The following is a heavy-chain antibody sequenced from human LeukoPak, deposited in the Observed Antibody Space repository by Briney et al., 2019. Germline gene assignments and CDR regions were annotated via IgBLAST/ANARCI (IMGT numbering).Heavy chain of an antibody. J-gene: IGHJ4*02. CDR2: ADYSGGT. CDR1: GDSVSSVTDY. D-gene: IGHD6-19*01. Sequence: PSETLSLTCTVAGDSVSSVTDYWAWIRQPPGKGLEWIASADYSGGTYYNPSLKSRVAISADMSKKQISLTLTSVTGADTAVYYCAGERGEEYSSGWYKTNYFDNWGQGIRVTVSS. V-gene: IGHV4-39*07. CDR3: AGERGEEYSSGWYKTNYFDN.